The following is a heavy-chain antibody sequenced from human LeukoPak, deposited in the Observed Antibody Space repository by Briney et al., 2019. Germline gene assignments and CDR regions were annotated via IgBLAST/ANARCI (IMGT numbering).Heavy chain of an antibody. J-gene: IGHJ4*02. V-gene: IGHV4-61*01. Sequence: PSETLSLTCTVSGGSVSSGSYYWSWIRQPPGKGLEWIGYIYYSGSTNYNPSLKSRVTISVDTSKNQFSLKLSSVTAADTAVCYCARDGFRGDYWGQGTLVTVSS. D-gene: IGHD3-10*01. CDR2: IYYSGST. CDR1: GGSVSSGSYY. CDR3: ARDGFRGDY.